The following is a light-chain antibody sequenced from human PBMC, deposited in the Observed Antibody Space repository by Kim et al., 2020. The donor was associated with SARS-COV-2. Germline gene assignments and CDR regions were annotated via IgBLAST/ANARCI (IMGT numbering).Light chain of an antibody. J-gene: IGLJ3*02. CDR1: SSDVGGYNY. CDR2: DVS. V-gene: IGLV2-14*03. Sequence: GQSITISCTGTSSDVGGYNYVSWYQQHPGKAPKLMIYDVSNRPSGGYNRFSGSKSGNTASLTISGLEAEDEADEYGSSDTSSGTWVFGGGTQLTVL. CDR3: SSDTSSGTWV.